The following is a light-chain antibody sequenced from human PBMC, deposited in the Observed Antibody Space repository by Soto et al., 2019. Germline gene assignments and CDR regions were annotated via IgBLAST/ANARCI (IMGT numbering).Light chain of an antibody. V-gene: IGLV2-14*01. Sequence: QSVLTQPASVSGSPGQSITISCTGTSSDVGGYNYVSWYQQHPGKAPKLMIYDVNNRPSGVSNRFSGSKSGNTASLTISGLQAEDEADYYCSSYTSSSTLAFVFGTGTKLTVL. CDR2: DVN. CDR3: SSYTSSSTLAFV. J-gene: IGLJ1*01. CDR1: SSDVGGYNY.